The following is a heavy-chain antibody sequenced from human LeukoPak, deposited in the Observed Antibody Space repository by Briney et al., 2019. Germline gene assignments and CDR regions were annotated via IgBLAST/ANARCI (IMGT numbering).Heavy chain of an antibody. J-gene: IGHJ4*02. Sequence: GASVKVSCKASGYTFANFGITRVRQAPGQGLEWMGWISVYNGNTNYEQNLQGRVTLTTDASTSTAYMELRSLRSDDTALYYCARTRSSSSCYMVHWGQGTLVTVSS. D-gene: IGHD2-2*02. V-gene: IGHV1-18*01. CDR3: ARTRSSSSCYMVH. CDR1: GYTFANFG. CDR2: ISVYNGNT.